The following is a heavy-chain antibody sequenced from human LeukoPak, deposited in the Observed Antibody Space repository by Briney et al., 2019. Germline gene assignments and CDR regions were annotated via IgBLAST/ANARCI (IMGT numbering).Heavy chain of an antibody. CDR3: ARDPLIDCSGGRCYGYR. CDR1: GFTFNSYS. V-gene: IGHV3-48*02. CDR2: ISSSSSTT. J-gene: IGHJ4*02. Sequence: PGGSLTLSCAASGFTFNSYSMNWVRQAPGKGLEWVAYISSSSSTTYYADSVTGRFTLSRDNAKNSPYMQMNSLRNEDTAVYYCARDPLIDCSGGRCYGYRWGQGTLVSVSS. D-gene: IGHD2-15*01.